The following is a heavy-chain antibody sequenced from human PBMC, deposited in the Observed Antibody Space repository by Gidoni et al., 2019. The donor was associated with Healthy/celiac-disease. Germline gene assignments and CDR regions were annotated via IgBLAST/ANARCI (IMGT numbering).Heavy chain of an antibody. J-gene: IGHJ2*01. CDR1: GFTFSSYS. Sequence: EVQLVESGGGMVQPGGSLGRPCAASGFTFSSYSMNWVRPAPEQELEWVSYISSSSSNIYYADSVKGLFTISRDNAKNSLYLQMNRLGDEDTAVYYCARPTTKRCWYFDLWGRGTLVTVSS. CDR3: ARPTTKRCWYFDL. CDR2: ISSSSSNI. V-gene: IGHV3-48*02.